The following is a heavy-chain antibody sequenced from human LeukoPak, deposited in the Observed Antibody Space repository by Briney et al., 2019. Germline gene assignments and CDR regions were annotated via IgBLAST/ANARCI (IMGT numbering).Heavy chain of an antibody. CDR2: ILGSGVAT. Sequence: QSGGSLRLSCAASGFTFSTNAMSWVRQAPGKGLEWGSGILGSGVATFYADSVKGRFTISRDNFKNTLYLQMDSLGAEDTAVYYCAKAKYDYGGPVGWFAPWGQGTLVTVSS. D-gene: IGHD4/OR15-4a*01. CDR3: AKAKYDYGGPVGWFAP. J-gene: IGHJ5*02. CDR1: GFTFSTNA. V-gene: IGHV3-23*01.